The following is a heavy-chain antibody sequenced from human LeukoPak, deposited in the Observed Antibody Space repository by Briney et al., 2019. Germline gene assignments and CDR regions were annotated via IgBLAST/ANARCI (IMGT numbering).Heavy chain of an antibody. CDR3: ARYRCSSTSCFVDY. Sequence: GGSLRLSCAASGFTFSNYAMYWVRQAPGKGLEYVSAISSNGGSTYYANSVKGRFTISRDNSKNTLYLQMGSLRAEDMAVYYCARYRCSSTSCFVDYWGQGTLVTVSS. CDR1: GFTFSNYA. J-gene: IGHJ4*02. CDR2: ISSNGGST. D-gene: IGHD2-2*01. V-gene: IGHV3-64*01.